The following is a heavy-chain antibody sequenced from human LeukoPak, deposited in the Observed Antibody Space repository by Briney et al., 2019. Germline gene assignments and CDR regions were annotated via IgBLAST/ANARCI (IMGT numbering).Heavy chain of an antibody. D-gene: IGHD1-26*01. Sequence: ASVKVSCKASGYTFTSYAIHWVRPAPGQRLEWMGWISAGNGNTKYSQNFQGRVTFISNTSATTAFMELSRLRSEDAAVYYCARDSGSGSNDYWGQGTLVTVSS. CDR2: ISAGNGNT. CDR1: GYTFTSYA. CDR3: ARDSGSGSNDY. J-gene: IGHJ4*02. V-gene: IGHV1-3*01.